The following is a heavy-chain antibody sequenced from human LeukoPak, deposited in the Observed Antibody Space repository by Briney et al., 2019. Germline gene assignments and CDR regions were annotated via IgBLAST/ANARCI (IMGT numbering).Heavy chain of an antibody. V-gene: IGHV3-66*04. CDR1: GLTFSSYW. CDR2: IYSGGSA. J-gene: IGHJ4*02. Sequence: GGSLRLSCAASGLTFSSYWMSWVRQAPGKGLEWVSVIYSGGSAYYADSVKGRFTASRDNSKNTLYLQMTSLRAEDTAVYYCARQRKPYYFDYWGQGTLVTVSS. CDR3: ARQRKPYYFDY.